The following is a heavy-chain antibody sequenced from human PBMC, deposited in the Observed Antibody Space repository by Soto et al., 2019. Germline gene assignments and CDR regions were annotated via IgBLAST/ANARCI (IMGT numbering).Heavy chain of an antibody. CDR3: ASRDPGTSVDY. D-gene: IGHD1-7*01. CDR1: GGSFTSNNW. J-gene: IGHJ4*02. CDR2: IYRTGST. V-gene: IGHV4-4*02. Sequence: LSLPCAVSGGSFTSNNWWTWVRQPPGQGLEWIGEIYRTGSTNYNPSLKSRVTISLDKSENQFSLKVTSLTAADTAVYYCASRDPGTSVDYWGQGTLVTAPQ.